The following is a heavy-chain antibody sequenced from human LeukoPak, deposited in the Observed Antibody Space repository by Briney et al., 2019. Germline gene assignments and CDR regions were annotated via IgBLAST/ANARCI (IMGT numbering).Heavy chain of an antibody. J-gene: IGHJ4*02. CDR2: IYTSGST. CDR1: GGSISSYY. D-gene: IGHD3-3*01. CDR3: ARANYDFWSGYYRFDY. V-gene: IGHV4-4*07. Sequence: PSETLSLTCTVSGGSISSYYWSWIRQPAGKGLEWIGRIYTSGSTNYNPSLKSRVTMSVDTPKNQFSLKLSSVTAADTAVYYCARANYDFWSGYYRFDYWGQGTLVTVSS.